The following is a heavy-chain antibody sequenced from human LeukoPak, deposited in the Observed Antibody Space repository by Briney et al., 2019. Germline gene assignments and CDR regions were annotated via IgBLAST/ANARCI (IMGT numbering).Heavy chain of an antibody. J-gene: IGHJ6*02. CDR2: ISYDGSKK. CDR1: GFTFNSFG. V-gene: IGHV3-30*18. CDR3: AKCGPPSRFYHAMDV. Sequence: GGSLRLSCEASGFTFNSFGIHWVRQAPGRGLEWVTLISYDGSKKYYADSVRGRFTISRDNSRSTLYLQMNSLRAEDTAVYYCAKCGPPSRFYHAMDVRGQGTTVTVSS.